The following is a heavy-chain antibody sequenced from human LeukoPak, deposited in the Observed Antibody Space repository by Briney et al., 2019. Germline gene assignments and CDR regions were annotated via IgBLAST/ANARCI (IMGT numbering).Heavy chain of an antibody. CDR2: IYTTGST. CDR1: GGSLSSTDYY. Sequence: SETLSLTCTVSGGSLSSTDYYWGWIRQPPGKGLEWIGRIYTTGSTNYNPSLKSRVTMSLDKSKNQFSLKLSSVTAADTAVYYCARGFHNRVTGYLFAFEYWGQGTLVTVSS. J-gene: IGHJ4*02. V-gene: IGHV4-61*05. D-gene: IGHD3-9*01. CDR3: ARGFHNRVTGYLFAFEY.